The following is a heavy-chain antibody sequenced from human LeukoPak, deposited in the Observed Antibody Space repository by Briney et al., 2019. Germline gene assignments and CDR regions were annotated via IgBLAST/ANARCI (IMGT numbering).Heavy chain of an antibody. CDR1: GFTFSGSA. V-gene: IGHV3-73*01. D-gene: IGHD2-15*01. Sequence: PGGSLRLSCAASGFTFSGSAMHWVRQASGKGLEWVGRIRSKANSYATAYAASVKGRFTISRDDSKNTAYLQMNSLKTEDTAVYFCAKCRDGSSYSPGAFWGQGILVTVSS. CDR3: AKCRDGSSYSPGAF. CDR2: IRSKANSYAT. J-gene: IGHJ4*02.